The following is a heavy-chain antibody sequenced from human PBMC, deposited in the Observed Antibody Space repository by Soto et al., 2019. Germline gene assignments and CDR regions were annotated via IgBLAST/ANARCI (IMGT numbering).Heavy chain of an antibody. Sequence: ASVKVSCKASGYTFTSYGISWVRQAPGQGLEWMGWISAYNGNTNYAQKLQGRVTMTTDTSTSTAYVALRSLRSDATAVYYRARRRGWNYGVRYYFDYWGQGTLVTFS. CDR2: ISAYNGNT. V-gene: IGHV1-18*04. D-gene: IGHD1-7*01. J-gene: IGHJ4*02. CDR1: GYTFTSYG. CDR3: ARRRGWNYGVRYYFDY.